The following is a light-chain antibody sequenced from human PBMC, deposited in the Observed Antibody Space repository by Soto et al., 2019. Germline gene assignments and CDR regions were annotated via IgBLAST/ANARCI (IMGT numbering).Light chain of an antibody. J-gene: IGKJ3*01. CDR3: RLYGRSPPRGT. CDR1: QSVNDNH. Sequence: EVVLTQSPGTLSLSPGARATLSCRASQSVNDNHLAWYQQKGGQAPRLLIYVASTSATGVPERLTGSGFGTAYSLLINRLEPEDFALYYCRLYGRSPPRGTFGPGNTVEI. V-gene: IGKV3-20*01. CDR2: VAS.